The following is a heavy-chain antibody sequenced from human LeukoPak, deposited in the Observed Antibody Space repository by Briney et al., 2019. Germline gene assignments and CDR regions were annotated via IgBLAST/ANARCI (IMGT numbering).Heavy chain of an antibody. CDR2: INHSGST. J-gene: IGHJ4*02. CDR1: GGSFSGYY. D-gene: IGHD3-22*01. V-gene: IGHV4-34*01. CDR3: ASRFSRNFYDSSGYR. Sequence: PSETLSLTCAVYGGSFSGYYWSWIRQPPGKGLEWIGEINHSGSTNYNPSLKSRVTISVDTSKNQFSLKLSSVTAAATAVYYCASRFSRNFYDSSGYRWGQGTLVTVSS.